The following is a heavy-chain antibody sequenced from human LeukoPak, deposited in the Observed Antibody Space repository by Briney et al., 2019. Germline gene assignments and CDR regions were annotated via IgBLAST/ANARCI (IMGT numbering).Heavy chain of an antibody. Sequence: PGRSLRLSCAASGFTYSNYWMRWVRQAPGKGLEWVASIKQDGSEKYYVDSVKGRFTISRDSAKNSLYLQMNSLRAEDTAVYYCVRDRRYSSSWYPYWGQGTLVTVSS. CDR3: VRDRRYSSSWYPY. V-gene: IGHV3-7*01. J-gene: IGHJ4*02. CDR2: IKQDGSEK. CDR1: GFTYSNYW. D-gene: IGHD6-13*01.